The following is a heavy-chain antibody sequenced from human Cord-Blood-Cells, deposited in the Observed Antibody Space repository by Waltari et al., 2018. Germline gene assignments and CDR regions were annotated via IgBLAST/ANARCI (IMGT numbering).Heavy chain of an antibody. V-gene: IGHV4-39*01. D-gene: IGHD2-8*01. CDR2: IYYSGST. CDR1: GGSISSSSYY. Sequence: QLQLQESGPGLVKPSETLSLTCTVSGGSISSSSYYWGWIRQPPGKGLEWIGSIYYSGSTYYTPSLKSRVTISVDTSKNQFSLKLSSVTAADTAVYYCARTIRYCTNGVCYMEWFDPWGQGTLVTVSS. J-gene: IGHJ5*02. CDR3: ARTIRYCTNGVCYMEWFDP.